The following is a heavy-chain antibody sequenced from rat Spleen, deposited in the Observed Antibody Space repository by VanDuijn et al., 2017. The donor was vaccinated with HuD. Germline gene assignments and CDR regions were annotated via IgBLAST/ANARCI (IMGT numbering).Heavy chain of an antibody. D-gene: IGHD4-6*01. CDR2: IWSGGMT. V-gene: IGHV2-1*01. CDR1: GFSLTSNS. J-gene: IGHJ2*01. CDR3: ARFGGEFDY. Sequence: QVQLKESGPGLVQPSQTLSLTCTVSGFSLTSNSVSWVRQPPGKGLEWMGAIWSGGMTDYNSALKSRLSISRDTSKSQVFLKMNSLQTEDTATYYCARFGGEFDYWCQGVMVTVSS.